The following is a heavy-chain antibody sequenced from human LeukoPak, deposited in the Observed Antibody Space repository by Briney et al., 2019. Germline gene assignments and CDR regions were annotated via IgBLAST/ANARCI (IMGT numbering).Heavy chain of an antibody. V-gene: IGHV4-61*02. J-gene: IGHJ4*02. Sequence: SETLSLTCSVSGASMTSGDYYWSWIRQPAGKRPEWIGRIYTSGSTNYNPSLKSRVTMSVDTSKNQFSLKLSSVTAADTAVYYCASGIAADLYWGQGTLVTVSS. D-gene: IGHD6-13*01. CDR3: ASGIAADLY. CDR2: IYTSGST. CDR1: GASMTSGDYY.